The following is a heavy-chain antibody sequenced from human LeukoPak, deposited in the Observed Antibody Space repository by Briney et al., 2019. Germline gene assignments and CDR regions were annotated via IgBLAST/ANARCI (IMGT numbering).Heavy chain of an antibody. CDR2: INPNSGGT. V-gene: IGHV1-2*06. CDR1: GYTFTGYY. Sequence: ASVKVSCKASGYTFTGYYMHWVRQAPGQGLEWMGRINPNSGGTNYAQKFQGRVTMTRDTSISTAYMELSRLRSDDTAVYYCATGPREYDYVWGSYRANWFDPWGQGTLVTVSS. D-gene: IGHD3-16*02. CDR3: ATGPREYDYVWGSYRANWFDP. J-gene: IGHJ5*02.